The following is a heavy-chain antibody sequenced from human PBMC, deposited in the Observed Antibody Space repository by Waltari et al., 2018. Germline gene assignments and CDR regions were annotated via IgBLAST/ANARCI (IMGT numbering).Heavy chain of an antibody. CDR1: GFTFSSYG. CDR3: ARSIDYYYYYMDV. V-gene: IGHV3-33*01. D-gene: IGHD1-26*01. J-gene: IGHJ6*03. CDR2: IWYDGSNK. Sequence: VQLVESGGGVVQPGRSLSLSWAASGFTFSSYGMHCVRQAPGKGLEWVAVIWYDGSNKYYADSVKGRFTISRDNSKNTLYLQMNSLRAEDTAVYYCARSIDYYYYYMDVWGKGTTVTVSS.